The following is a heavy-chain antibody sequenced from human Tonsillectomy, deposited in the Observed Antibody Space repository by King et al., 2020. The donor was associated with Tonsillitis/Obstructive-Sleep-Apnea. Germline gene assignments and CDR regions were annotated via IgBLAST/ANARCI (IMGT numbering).Heavy chain of an antibody. D-gene: IGHD3-3*01. CDR1: GGTFSSYA. V-gene: IGHV1-69*12. CDR2: IIPIFGTA. CDR3: AREGQYYDFWSGYYNNWYFDL. Sequence: QLVQSGAEVKKPGSSVKVSCKASGGTFSSYAISWVRQAPGQGLEWMGGIIPIFGTANYAQKFQGRVTITADESTSTAYMELSCLRSEDTAVYYCAREGQYYDFWSGYYNNWYFDLWGRGTLVTVSS. J-gene: IGHJ2*01.